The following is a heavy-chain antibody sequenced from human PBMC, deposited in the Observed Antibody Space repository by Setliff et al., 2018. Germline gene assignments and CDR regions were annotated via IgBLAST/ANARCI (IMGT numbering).Heavy chain of an antibody. CDR3: ARGGLWFGELLWKYYYYGMDV. CDR2: IYTSGST. D-gene: IGHD3-10*01. CDR1: GGSISSGSYY. V-gene: IGHV4-61*02. Sequence: PSETLSLTCTVSGGSISSGSYYWSWIRQPAGKGLEWIGRIYTSGSTNYNPSLKSRVTTSVDTSKNQFSLKLSSVTAADTAVYYCARGGLWFGELLWKYYYYGMDVWGQGTTVTVSS. J-gene: IGHJ6*02.